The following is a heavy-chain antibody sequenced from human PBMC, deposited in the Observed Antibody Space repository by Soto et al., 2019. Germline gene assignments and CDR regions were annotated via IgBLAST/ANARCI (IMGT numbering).Heavy chain of an antibody. J-gene: IGHJ4*02. V-gene: IGHV3-7*04. CDR3: ARSRYLEY. D-gene: IGHD1-20*01. CDR2: IKQDGSEK. CDR1: VFPFSNYW. Sequence: PGGSLRLSCAVSVFPFSNYWMSWVRQAPGKGLEWVANIKQDGSEKNYVDSVEGRFTISRDNAKNSLYLQMNSLRAEDTAVYYCARSRYLEYWGQGTLVTVSS.